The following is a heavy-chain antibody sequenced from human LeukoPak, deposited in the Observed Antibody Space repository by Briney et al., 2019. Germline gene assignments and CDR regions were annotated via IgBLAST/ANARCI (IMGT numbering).Heavy chain of an antibody. D-gene: IGHD4-17*01. V-gene: IGHV4-59*08. J-gene: IGHJ4*02. Sequence: PSETLSLTCTVSGGSISSYYWSWIRQPPGKGLEWIGYIYYSGSTNYNPSLKSRVTISVDTSKNQFSLKLSSVTAADTAVYYCARQGRTVTTSSRYYFDYWGQGTLVTVS. CDR3: ARQGRTVTTSSRYYFDY. CDR1: GGSISSYY. CDR2: IYYSGST.